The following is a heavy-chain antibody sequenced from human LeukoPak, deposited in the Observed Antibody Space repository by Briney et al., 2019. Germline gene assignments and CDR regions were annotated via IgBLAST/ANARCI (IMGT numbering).Heavy chain of an antibody. V-gene: IGHV3-53*01. CDR2: IYSGGST. J-gene: IGHJ4*02. CDR1: GFTFSSCA. CDR3: ARGDFDY. Sequence: GGSLRLSCAASGFTFSSCAMSWVRQAPGKGLEWVSVIYSGGSTYYADSVKGRFTISRDNSKNTLYLQMNSLRAEDTAVYYCARGDFDYWGQGTLVTVSS.